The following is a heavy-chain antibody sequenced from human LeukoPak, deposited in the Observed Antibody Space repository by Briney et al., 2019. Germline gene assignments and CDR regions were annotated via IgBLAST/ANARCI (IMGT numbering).Heavy chain of an antibody. Sequence: GGSLRLSCAASGFTFSSYGMHWVRQAPGKGLEWVAVISYDGSNKYYADSVKGRFTISRDNSKNTLYLQMNSLRAEDTAIYYCARDRDCSSTSCYNAFDIWGQGTTVTVSS. CDR1: GFTFSSYG. CDR3: ARDRDCSSTSCYNAFDI. CDR2: ISYDGSNK. J-gene: IGHJ3*02. V-gene: IGHV3-30*03. D-gene: IGHD2-2*02.